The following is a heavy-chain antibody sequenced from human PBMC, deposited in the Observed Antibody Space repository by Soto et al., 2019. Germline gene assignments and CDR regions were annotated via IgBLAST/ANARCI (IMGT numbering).Heavy chain of an antibody. CDR1: GGSLSAYY. CDR3: ALAPAAHILH. Sequence: QVQLQQWGAGLLKPSETLSLTCAVYGGSLSAYYWSCIRQPPGKGLEWIGEINPSGTTNYNPSLKRRVTISVDTSKNQFSLKLSSVTAADTAVYHCALAPAAHILHWGQGTLVTVSS. J-gene: IGHJ1*01. CDR2: INPSGTT. D-gene: IGHD2-2*01. V-gene: IGHV4-34*01.